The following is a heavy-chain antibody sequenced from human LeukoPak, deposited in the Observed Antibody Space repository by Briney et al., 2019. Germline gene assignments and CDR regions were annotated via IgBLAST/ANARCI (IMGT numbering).Heavy chain of an antibody. V-gene: IGHV4-31*03. CDR2: IDYSEST. J-gene: IGHJ3*02. CDR1: GGSISSGGYY. D-gene: IGHD4-17*01. Sequence: SQTLSLTCTVSGGSISSGGYYWSWIRQHPGKGLEWIGYIDYSESTYYNPSLKSRVTISVDTSKNQFSLKLSSVTAADTAVYYCAWLFATVTTADAFDIWGQGTMVTVSS. CDR3: AWLFATVTTADAFDI.